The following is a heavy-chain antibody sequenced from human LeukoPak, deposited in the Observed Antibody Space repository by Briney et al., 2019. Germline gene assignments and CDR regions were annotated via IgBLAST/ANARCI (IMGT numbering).Heavy chain of an antibody. Sequence: ASVKVSCKASGYTFTGYYMHWVRQAPGQGLEWVGWINPNSGGTNYAQKFQGRVTVTRDTSISTAYMELSRLRSDDTAVYYCARASFISKYCSSTSCSLEYWGQGTLVTVSS. V-gene: IGHV1-2*02. CDR1: GYTFTGYY. D-gene: IGHD2-2*01. CDR3: ARASFISKYCSSTSCSLEY. J-gene: IGHJ4*02. CDR2: INPNSGGT.